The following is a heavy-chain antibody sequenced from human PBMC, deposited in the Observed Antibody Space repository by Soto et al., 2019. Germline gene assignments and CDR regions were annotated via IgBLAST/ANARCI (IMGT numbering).Heavy chain of an antibody. Sequence: ASVKVSCKASGYTFTGYFMHCVRQAALQGLEWMGWINPYSGGADYAQSFQGRVTMTRDTSISTVYMELSRLRFDDTAVYYCARVIRGAYYNSPLDTWGQGTVVTVSS. D-gene: IGHD3-10*01. V-gene: IGHV1-2*02. J-gene: IGHJ5*02. CDR2: INPYSGGA. CDR3: ARVIRGAYYNSPLDT. CDR1: GYTFTGYF.